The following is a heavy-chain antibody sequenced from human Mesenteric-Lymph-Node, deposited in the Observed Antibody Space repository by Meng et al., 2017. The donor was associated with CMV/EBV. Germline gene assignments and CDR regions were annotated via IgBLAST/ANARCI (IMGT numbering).Heavy chain of an antibody. V-gene: IGHV4-34*01. CDR2: INHSGVP. J-gene: IGHJ4*02. Sequence: QVQLQQWGAGVVQISGSLSLTCAVYGGSFSGYYWSWIRQPPGKGLEWIGEINHSGVPNYNPSLKSRVTISLDRSKNQFSLKLSSVTAEDTAVYYCARGSDIPVNNYWGQGTLVTVSS. CDR3: ARGSDIPVNNY. D-gene: IGHD2-15*01. CDR1: GGSFSGYY.